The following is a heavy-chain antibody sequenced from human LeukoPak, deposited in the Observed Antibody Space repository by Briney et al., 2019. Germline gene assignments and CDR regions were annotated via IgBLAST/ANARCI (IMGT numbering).Heavy chain of an antibody. Sequence: SETLSLTCTVSGGSISSYYWSWIRQPPGKGLEWIGYIYYSGSTNYNPSLKSRVTISVDTSKNQFSLKLSSVTAADTAVYYCASGGAGPPIKDYFDYWGQGTLVTVSS. CDR3: ASGGAGPPIKDYFDY. J-gene: IGHJ4*02. D-gene: IGHD3-16*01. CDR1: GGSISSYY. CDR2: IYYSGST. V-gene: IGHV4-59*12.